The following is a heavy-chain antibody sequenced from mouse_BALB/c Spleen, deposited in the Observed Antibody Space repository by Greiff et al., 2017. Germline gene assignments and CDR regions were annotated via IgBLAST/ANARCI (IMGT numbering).Heavy chain of an antibody. CDR1: GFTFSDYG. D-gene: IGHD2-4*01. CDR2: ISNLAYSI. Sequence: VQLKESGGGLVQPGGSRKLSCAASGFTFSDYGMAWVRQAPGKGPEWVAFISNLAYSIYYADTVTGRFTISRENAKNTLYLEMSSLRSEDTAMYYCARLLMITSALDYWGQGTSVTVSS. CDR3: ARLLMITSALDY. V-gene: IGHV5-15*02. J-gene: IGHJ4*01.